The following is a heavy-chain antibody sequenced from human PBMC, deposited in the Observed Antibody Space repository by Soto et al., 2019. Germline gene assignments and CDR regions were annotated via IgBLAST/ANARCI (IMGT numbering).Heavy chain of an antibody. D-gene: IGHD3-22*01. V-gene: IGHV1-2*02. CDR1: GYTLTGYY. Sequence: ASVKVSCKASGYTLTGYYMHWVRQAPGQGLEWMGWINPNSGGTNYAQKFQGRVTMTRDTSISTAYMELSRLRSDDTAVYYCARSVTMIVVVIPGAFDIWGQGTMVTVS. CDR3: ARSVTMIVVVIPGAFDI. J-gene: IGHJ3*02. CDR2: INPNSGGT.